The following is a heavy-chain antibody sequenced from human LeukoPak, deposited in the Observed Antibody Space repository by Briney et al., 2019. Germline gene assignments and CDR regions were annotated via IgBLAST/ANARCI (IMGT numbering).Heavy chain of an antibody. CDR2: IYYSGST. Sequence: SETLSLTCTVSGGSISSHYWSWVRQPPGKGLEWIGYIYYSGSTNYNPSLKSRVTISVDTSKNQFSLKLSSVTAADTAVYYCARAPPRYSSSWYADAFDIWGQGTMVTVSS. D-gene: IGHD6-13*01. CDR3: ARAPPRYSSSWYADAFDI. V-gene: IGHV4-59*11. J-gene: IGHJ3*02. CDR1: GGSISSHY.